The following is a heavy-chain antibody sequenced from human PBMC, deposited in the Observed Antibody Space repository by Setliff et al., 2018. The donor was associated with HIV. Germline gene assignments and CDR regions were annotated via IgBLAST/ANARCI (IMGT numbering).Heavy chain of an antibody. J-gene: IGHJ6*03. CDR3: ARDGSGSSYYYYYMDV. D-gene: IGHD3-10*01. V-gene: IGHV4-38-2*02. CDR1: GFSIRSGHY. CDR2: IYYTGST. Sequence: PSETLSLTCDVSGFSIRSGHYWAWIRQPPGKGLEWIGSIYYTGSTYYYPSLKSRVTMSVDTSKNQFSLKLSSVTAADTAVYYCARDGSGSSYYYYYMDVWGKGTTVTVSS.